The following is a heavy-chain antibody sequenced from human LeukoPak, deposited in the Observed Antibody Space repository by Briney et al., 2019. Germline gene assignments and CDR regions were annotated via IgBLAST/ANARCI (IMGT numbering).Heavy chain of an antibody. J-gene: IGHJ2*01. CDR2: IIPIFGTA. D-gene: IGHD3-10*02. CDR3: ARGPYVPFPSWYFDL. CDR1: GGTFSSYA. Sequence: SVKVSCKASGGTFSSYAISWVRQAPGQGLEWMGGIIPIFGTANYAQKFQGRVTITADESTSTAYMELSSLRSEDTAVYYCARGPYVPFPSWYFDLWGRGTLVTVSS. V-gene: IGHV1-69*13.